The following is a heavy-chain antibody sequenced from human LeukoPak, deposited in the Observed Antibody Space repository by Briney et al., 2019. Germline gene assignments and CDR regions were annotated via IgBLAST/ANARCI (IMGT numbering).Heavy chain of an antibody. J-gene: IGHJ4*02. Sequence: SETLSLTCTVSGGSVNSSSYYWGWIRQPPGKGLEWIGSIYYSGSTHYNPSLKSRVTISVDTSKNQLSLKLSSVTAPDTAVYYCARTLLDCSSTWCYTGGIADWGQGTLVTVSS. D-gene: IGHD2-2*02. CDR3: ARTLLDCSSTWCYTGGIAD. V-gene: IGHV4-39*01. CDR1: GGSVNSSSYY. CDR2: IYYSGST.